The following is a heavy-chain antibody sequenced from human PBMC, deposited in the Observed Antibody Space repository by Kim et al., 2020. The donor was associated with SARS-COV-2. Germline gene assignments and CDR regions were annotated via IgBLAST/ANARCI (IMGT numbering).Heavy chain of an antibody. Sequence: SETLSLTCTVSGESVGSGSFYWSWIRQPPGKGLEWLASILYIGNTEYNPSLKSRANISLDMSSEQFSLRLASLTAADTAVYYCARMNHDYVWGSYSIDYWGQGTLVTVSS. CDR1: GESVGSGSFY. CDR3: ARMNHDYVWGSYSIDY. V-gene: IGHV4-61*01. J-gene: IGHJ4*02. D-gene: IGHD3-16*01. CDR2: ILYIGNT.